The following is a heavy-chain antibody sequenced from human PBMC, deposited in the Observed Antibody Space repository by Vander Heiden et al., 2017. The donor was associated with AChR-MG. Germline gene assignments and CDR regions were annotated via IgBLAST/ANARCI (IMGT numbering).Heavy chain of an antibody. CDR2: SYYSGST. CDR3: AQGRGHYGDYPPFDY. J-gene: IGHJ4*01. Sequence: QVQLQESGPGLVKPSETLSLTCTVSGGSISSYYWSWIRQPPGKGLEWIGYSYYSGSTNYNPSLKSRVTISVDTAKNQFSLKLSSVTAADTAVYYCAQGRGHYGDYPPFDYWGHGSLVTVSS. CDR1: GGSISSYY. D-gene: IGHD4-17*01. V-gene: IGHV4-59*01.